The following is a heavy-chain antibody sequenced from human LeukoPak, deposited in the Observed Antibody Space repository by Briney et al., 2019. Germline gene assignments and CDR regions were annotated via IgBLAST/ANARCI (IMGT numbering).Heavy chain of an antibody. CDR1: GGSISSGGHY. CDR3: ARTYSTSWGYYFDY. J-gene: IGHJ4*02. Sequence: SETLSLTCTVSGGSISSGGHYWSWIRQHPEKGLEWIGYIFYSGGTYYNPSLKSRVTISVDTSKNQFSLKLSSVTAADTAVYYCARTYSTSWGYYFDYWGQGTLVTVSS. D-gene: IGHD6-13*01. CDR2: IFYSGGT. V-gene: IGHV4-31*03.